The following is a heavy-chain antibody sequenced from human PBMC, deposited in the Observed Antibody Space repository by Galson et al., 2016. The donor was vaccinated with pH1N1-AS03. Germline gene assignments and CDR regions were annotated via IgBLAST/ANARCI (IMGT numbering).Heavy chain of an antibody. CDR2: IFHSGTT. CDR3: AKALKSDFWTGYAKNYLDP. Sequence: LSLTCAVSGGSIIGRNGWSWVRQPPGKGLEWIGEIFHSGTTNFNPSLKSRVTLSLDKSKNQFSLKLTSVSAADTAVYYCAKALKSDFWTGYAKNYLDPWGQGTLVTVSS. J-gene: IGHJ5*02. V-gene: IGHV4-4*02. CDR1: GGSIIGRNG. D-gene: IGHD3/OR15-3a*01.